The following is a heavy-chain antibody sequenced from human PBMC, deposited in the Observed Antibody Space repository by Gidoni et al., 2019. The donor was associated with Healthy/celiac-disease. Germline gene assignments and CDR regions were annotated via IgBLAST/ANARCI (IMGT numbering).Heavy chain of an antibody. Sequence: EVQLVESGGGLVQPGGSLRLSCAASGFTVSSNYMSWVRQAPGKGLGWVSVIYSGGSTYYADSVKGRFTISRDNSKNTLYLQMNSLRAEDTAVYYCARIPRSSSWYGKSDYWGQGTLVTVSS. D-gene: IGHD6-13*01. J-gene: IGHJ4*02. CDR2: IYSGGST. CDR1: GFTVSSNY. CDR3: ARIPRSSSWYGKSDY. V-gene: IGHV3-66*01.